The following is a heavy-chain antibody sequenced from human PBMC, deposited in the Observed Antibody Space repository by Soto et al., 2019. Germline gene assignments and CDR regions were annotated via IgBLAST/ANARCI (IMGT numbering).Heavy chain of an antibody. V-gene: IGHV4-39*01. J-gene: IGHJ5*02. Sequence: SETLSLTCTVSGGSISSSSYYWGWIRQPPGKGLEWIGSIYYSGSTYYNPSLKSRVTISVDTSKNQFSLKLSSVTAADTAVYYCARNVAYCTNGVCYFSWFDPWGQGTRVTVSS. D-gene: IGHD2-8*01. CDR2: IYYSGST. CDR1: GGSISSSSYY. CDR3: ARNVAYCTNGVCYFSWFDP.